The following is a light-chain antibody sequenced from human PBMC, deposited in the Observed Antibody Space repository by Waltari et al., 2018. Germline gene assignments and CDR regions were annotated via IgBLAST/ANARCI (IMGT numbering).Light chain of an antibody. CDR1: NLGNKY. CDR2: QDN. V-gene: IGLV3-1*01. CDR3: LAWDTRTYVV. J-gene: IGLJ2*01. Sequence: SYELTQPPSMSVSPGQTASIPCSGDNLGNKYASWYQQKPGQSPVLLIYQDNKRPSGIPERVSGSNSGNTATLTISGTQSMDEADYYCLAWDTRTYVVFGGGTKLTVL.